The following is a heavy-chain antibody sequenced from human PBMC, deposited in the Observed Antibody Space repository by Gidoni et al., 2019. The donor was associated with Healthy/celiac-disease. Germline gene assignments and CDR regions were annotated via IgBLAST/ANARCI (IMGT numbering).Heavy chain of an antibody. D-gene: IGHD2-8*01. CDR1: GFTFSSYA. CDR3: AREGGFLLTRYFDY. Sequence: QVQLVESGGGVVKPGRSLRLSCAASGFTFSSYAMHWVRQAPGKGLEWVAVISYDGSNKYYADSVKGRFTISRDNSKNTLYLQMNSLRAEDTAVYYCAREGGFLLTRYFDYWGQGTLVTVSS. J-gene: IGHJ4*02. V-gene: IGHV3-30*04. CDR2: ISYDGSNK.